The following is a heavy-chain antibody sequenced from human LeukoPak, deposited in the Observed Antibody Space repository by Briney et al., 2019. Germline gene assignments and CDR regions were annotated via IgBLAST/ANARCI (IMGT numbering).Heavy chain of an antibody. CDR2: ISGSGGST. D-gene: IGHD6-13*01. Sequence: GGSLGLSCAASGFTFSSYAMSWVRQAPGKGLEWVSAISGSGGSTYYADSVKGRFTISRDNSKNTLYLQMNSLRAEDTAVYYCARTDSGSIAAAGISVWGQGTLVTVSS. CDR3: ARTDSGSIAAAGISV. V-gene: IGHV3-23*01. J-gene: IGHJ4*02. CDR1: GFTFSSYA.